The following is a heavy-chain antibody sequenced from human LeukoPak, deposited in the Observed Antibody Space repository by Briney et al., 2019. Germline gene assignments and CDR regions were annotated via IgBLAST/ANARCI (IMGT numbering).Heavy chain of an antibody. CDR3: AREGGPYRPLDY. V-gene: IGHV4-59*13. Sequence: SETLSLTCTVSGGSISTYYWSWIRQPPGKGLEWIGYINYSGSTNYNPSLKSRVIISVDTSKNQFSLKLNSVAAADTAVYYCAREGGPYRPLDYSGQGTLVTVAS. CDR1: GGSISTYY. J-gene: IGHJ4*02. CDR2: INYSGST.